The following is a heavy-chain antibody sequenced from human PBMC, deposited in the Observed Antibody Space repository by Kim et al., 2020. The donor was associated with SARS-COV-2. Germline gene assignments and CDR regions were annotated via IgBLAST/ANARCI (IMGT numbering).Heavy chain of an antibody. CDR1: GDSISSNSAA. D-gene: IGHD2-15*01. J-gene: IGHJ4*02. CDR3: VRDGVPARPNQYNFDS. Sequence: SQTLSLTCAISGDSISSNSAAWNWIRQSPSRGLEWLGRTYYRSKWYNDYAVSVKSRITINPDTSKNQFSLQLNSVTPEDTAVYYCVRDGVPARPNQYNFDSWGQGTLVTVSS. V-gene: IGHV6-1*01. CDR2: TYYRSKWYN.